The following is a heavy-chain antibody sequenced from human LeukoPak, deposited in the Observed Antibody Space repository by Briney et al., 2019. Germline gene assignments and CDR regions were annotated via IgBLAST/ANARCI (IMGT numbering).Heavy chain of an antibody. CDR3: ARARNCSGGSCYGGVGY. D-gene: IGHD2-15*01. J-gene: IGHJ4*02. CDR1: GGSFSGYY. V-gene: IGHV4-34*01. Sequence: SETLSLTCAVYGGSFSGYYWSWIRQPPGKGLEWIGEINHSGSTNYNPSLKSRVTISVDTSKNQFSLKLSSVTAADTAVYYCARARNCSGGSCYGGVGYWGQGTLVTVSP. CDR2: INHSGST.